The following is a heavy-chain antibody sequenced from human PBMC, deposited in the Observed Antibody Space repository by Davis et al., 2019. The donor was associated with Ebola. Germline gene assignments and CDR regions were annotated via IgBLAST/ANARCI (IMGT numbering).Heavy chain of an antibody. J-gene: IGHJ4*02. CDR1: GFVFRNYV. CDR3: ARASRFLEWLINY. Sequence: GESLKISCAASGFVFRNYVMSWVRQAPGKGLEWVSTLGTSADTYYADSVKGRFTISRDNAKNSLYLQMNSLRAEDTAVYYCARASRFLEWLINYWGQGTLVTVSS. CDR2: LGTSADT. V-gene: IGHV3-69-1*01. D-gene: IGHD3-3*01.